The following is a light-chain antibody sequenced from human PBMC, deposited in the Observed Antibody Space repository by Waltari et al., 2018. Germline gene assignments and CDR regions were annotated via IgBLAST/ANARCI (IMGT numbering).Light chain of an antibody. CDR2: GAS. J-gene: IGKJ1*01. CDR1: QSVGRS. V-gene: IGKV3-20*01. CDR3: QHYVRLPAT. Sequence: EIVLTQSPGTLSLSPGERATLSCRASQSVGRSLAWYQQKRGQAPRLLIYGASSRATGIPDRFSGSGSGTDFSLTISRLEPEDVAVYYCQHYVRLPATFGQGTDVEIK.